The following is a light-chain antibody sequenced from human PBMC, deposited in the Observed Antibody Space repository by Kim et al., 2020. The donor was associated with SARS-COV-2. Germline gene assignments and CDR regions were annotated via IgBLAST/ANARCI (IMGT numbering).Light chain of an antibody. Sequence: SSELTQDPAVSVALGQTVRITCQGDSLRSYYATWYQQKPGQAPILVIYGKNNLPSGIPDRFPGSSSGNTASLTITGTQAGDEADYYCNSRDSNDNVVFGG. J-gene: IGLJ2*01. CDR1: SLRSYY. CDR3: NSRDSNDNVV. CDR2: GKN. V-gene: IGLV3-19*01.